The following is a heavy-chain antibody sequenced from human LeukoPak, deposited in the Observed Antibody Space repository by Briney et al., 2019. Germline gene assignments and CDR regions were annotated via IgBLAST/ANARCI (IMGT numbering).Heavy chain of an antibody. CDR2: IIPIFGTA. CDR1: GGTFSSYA. D-gene: IGHD3-22*01. Sequence: SVKVSCKASGGTFSSYAISWVRQAPGQGLEWMGGIIPIFGTANYAQKFQGRVTITADESTSTAYMEPSSLRSEDTAVYYCARDSDYYDSRGTGFWFDPWGQGTLVTVSS. CDR3: ARDSDYYDSRGTGFWFDP. V-gene: IGHV1-69*13. J-gene: IGHJ5*02.